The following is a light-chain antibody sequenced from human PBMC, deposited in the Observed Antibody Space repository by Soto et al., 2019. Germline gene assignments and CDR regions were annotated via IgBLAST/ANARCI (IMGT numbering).Light chain of an antibody. CDR2: LGS. V-gene: IGKV2-28*01. J-gene: IGKJ5*01. CDR1: QSLLHSTGYNS. Sequence: DIVMTQSPLSLPVTPGEPASISCRSSQSLLHSTGYNSLGWYLQKPGQSPQLLIYLGSNRASGVPDRFSGSGSGTDFTLKISRVEAEDVGVYYCMQALQTPITFGQGTRLEIK. CDR3: MQALQTPIT.